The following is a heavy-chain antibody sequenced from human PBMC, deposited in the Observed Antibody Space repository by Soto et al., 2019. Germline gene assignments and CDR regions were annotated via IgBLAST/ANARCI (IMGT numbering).Heavy chain of an antibody. D-gene: IGHD6-13*01. CDR2: IHPGDSDT. CDR1: GYSFTNYW. V-gene: IGHV5-51*01. CDR3: ARHNRYSSTWFEGWFDP. Sequence: GESLKISCQGSGYSFTNYWVGWVRQIPGRGLEWMGIIHPGDSDTRYSPFFQGQVTISADKSISTAYLQWSSLKASDTAMYYCARHNRYSSTWFEGWFDPWGQGTRVTAPQ. J-gene: IGHJ5*02.